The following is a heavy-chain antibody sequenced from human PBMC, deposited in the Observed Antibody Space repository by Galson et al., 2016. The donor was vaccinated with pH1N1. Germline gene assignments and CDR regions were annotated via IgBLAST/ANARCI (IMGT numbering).Heavy chain of an antibody. V-gene: IGHV3-30*02. CDR3: AKGLGTTLYYYFYFMDV. D-gene: IGHD1-26*01. CDR1: GFTFRSYG. CDR2: IRYDGGSK. J-gene: IGHJ6*03. Sequence: SLRLSCAASGFTFRSYGMHWVRQAPGKGLEWVAFIRYDGGSKYYADSVKGRFTISRDNARDTLSLQMTSLRLDDRAVYYCAKGLGTTLYYYFYFMDVWGKGTTVTVSS.